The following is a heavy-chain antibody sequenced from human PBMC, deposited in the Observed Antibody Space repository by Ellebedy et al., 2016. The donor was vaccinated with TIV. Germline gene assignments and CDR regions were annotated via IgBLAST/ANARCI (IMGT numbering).Heavy chain of an antibody. J-gene: IGHJ4*02. CDR2: IYRNGNT. CDR3: ARDRGYRGSGPFDY. Sequence: MPGGSLRLSCTVSGGSISNYYWSWIRQPPGKGLAWIGYIYRNGNTNYKSSLKSRITITVDTSENQFSLKLTSVTAADTAVYFCARDRGYRGSGPFDYWGQGTPVTVSS. CDR1: GGSISNYY. V-gene: IGHV4-59*01. D-gene: IGHD3-10*01.